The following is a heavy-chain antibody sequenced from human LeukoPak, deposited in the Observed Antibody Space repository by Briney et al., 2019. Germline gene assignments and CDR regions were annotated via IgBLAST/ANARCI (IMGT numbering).Heavy chain of an antibody. J-gene: IGHJ4*02. CDR2: IIPIFGTA. V-gene: IGHV1-69*13. Sequence: GASVKGSCKASGGTFSSYAISWVRQAPGQGLEWMGGIIPIFGTANYAQKFQGRVTITADESTSTAYMELSSLRSEDTAVYYCASPIPDFWSGYYVWGQGTLVTVSS. CDR1: GGTFSSYA. D-gene: IGHD3-3*01. CDR3: ASPIPDFWSGYYV.